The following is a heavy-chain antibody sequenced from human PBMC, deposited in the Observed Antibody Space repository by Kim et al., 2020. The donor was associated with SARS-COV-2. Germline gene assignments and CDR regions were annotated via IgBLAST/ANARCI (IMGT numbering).Heavy chain of an antibody. D-gene: IGHD2-15*01. CDR2: IRSKAYGGTT. J-gene: IGHJ6*02. V-gene: IGHV3-49*03. CDR1: GFTFGDYA. Sequence: GGSLRLSCTASGFTFGDYAMSWFRQAPGKGLEWVGFIRSKAYGGTTEYAASVKGRFTISRDDSKSIAYLQMNSLKTEDTAVYYCTRDGVVVVAATIWYYYGMDVWGQGTTVTVSS. CDR3: TRDGVVVVAATIWYYYGMDV.